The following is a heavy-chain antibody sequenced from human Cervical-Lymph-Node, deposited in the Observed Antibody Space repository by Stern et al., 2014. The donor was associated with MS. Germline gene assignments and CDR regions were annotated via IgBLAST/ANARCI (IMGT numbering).Heavy chain of an antibody. D-gene: IGHD2-15*01. CDR1: GGTFISSYA. Sequence: QVQLVQSGAEVKKPGSSVNISCKASGGTFISSYAITWMRQAPGQGLEWMGRIIPILGLPNYAQKFQGRLTLTADTSTSTTYMELSSLRSEDTAVYYCGTGVVSNRAAATLHNLFDPWGQGTLVTVSS. CDR2: IIPILGLP. V-gene: IGHV1-69*09. J-gene: IGHJ5*02. CDR3: GTGVVSNRAAATLHNLFDP.